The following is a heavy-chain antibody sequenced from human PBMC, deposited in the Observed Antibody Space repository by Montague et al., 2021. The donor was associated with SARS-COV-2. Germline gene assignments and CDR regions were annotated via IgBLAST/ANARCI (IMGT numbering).Heavy chain of an antibody. J-gene: IGHJ4*02. CDR2: IYYSGXT. Sequence: TLSLTCTVSGGSISSGGYYWSWIRQHPGKGLEWIGYIYYSGXTXYXXXXKXRVTISVDTSKNQFSLKLSPVTAADTAVYYCARAKRITIFGVVNEIDYWGQGTLVTVSS. CDR3: ARAKRITIFGVVNEIDY. CDR1: GGSISSGGYY. D-gene: IGHD3-3*01. V-gene: IGHV4-31*03.